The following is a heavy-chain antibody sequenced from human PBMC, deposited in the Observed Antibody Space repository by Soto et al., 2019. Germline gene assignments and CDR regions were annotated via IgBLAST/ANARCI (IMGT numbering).Heavy chain of an antibody. CDR1: GFTFSSFW. Sequence: GGSLRLSCAASGFTFSSFWMHWVRQAPGKGLVWVSRINTDGSDISYADSVKGRFTISRDNAKNTLYLQMNSLRAEDTAVYYCVRDLSGPDYWGQGTLVTVSS. CDR3: VRDLSGPDY. J-gene: IGHJ4*02. D-gene: IGHD2-15*01. V-gene: IGHV3-74*01. CDR2: INTDGSDI.